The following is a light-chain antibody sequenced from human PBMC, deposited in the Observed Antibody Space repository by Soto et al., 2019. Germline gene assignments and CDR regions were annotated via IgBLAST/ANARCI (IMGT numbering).Light chain of an antibody. J-gene: IGKJ3*01. Sequence: EILLKQSPATLSLSPGERATLSCRASQDVDSYLAWYQQTPGQAPRLLIYDASNRAPGIPARFSGSGSGTDFTLTISSLAPEDVAVYYCQQRNTWPFTFGPGTKVDIK. V-gene: IGKV3-11*01. CDR2: DAS. CDR1: QDVDSY. CDR3: QQRNTWPFT.